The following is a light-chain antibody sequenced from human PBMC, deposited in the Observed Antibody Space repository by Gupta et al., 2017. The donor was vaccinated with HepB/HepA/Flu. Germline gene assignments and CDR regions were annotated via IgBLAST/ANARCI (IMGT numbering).Light chain of an antibody. CDR3: RQSYSTPPLT. Sequence: DIQMTQSPSSLSASVGDRVTITCRASQSISSYLNWYQQKPGQAPKLLIYAASSLQSGVPSRISGSGSGTDFTLTISSLQPEDFSTYYCRQSYSTPPLTFGGGTKVEIK. CDR2: AAS. V-gene: IGKV1-39*01. CDR1: QSISSY. J-gene: IGKJ4*01.